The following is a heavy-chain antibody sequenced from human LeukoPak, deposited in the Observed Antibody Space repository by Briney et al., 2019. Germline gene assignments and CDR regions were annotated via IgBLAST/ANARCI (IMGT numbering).Heavy chain of an antibody. J-gene: IGHJ3*02. CDR2: ISYDGSNK. CDR1: GFTFSSYG. D-gene: IGHD4/OR15-4a*01. Sequence: GGSLRLSCAASGFTFSSYGMHWVRQAPGKGLEWVAVISYDGSNKYYADSVKGRFTISRDNSKNTLYLQMNSLRAEDTAMYYCAKVSLNMVNDAFDIWGQGTMVSVSS. CDR3: AKVSLNMVNDAFDI. V-gene: IGHV3-30*18.